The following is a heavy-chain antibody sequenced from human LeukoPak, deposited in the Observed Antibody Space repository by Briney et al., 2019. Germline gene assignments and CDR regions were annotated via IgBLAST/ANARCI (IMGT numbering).Heavy chain of an antibody. CDR2: TYYRSKWYN. CDR1: GDSVSSNSAA. D-gene: IGHD3-10*01. Sequence: SQTLSLTCAISGDSVSSNSAAWNWLRQSPSRGLEWLGRTYYRSKWYNDYAVSVKSRITINPDTSKNQFSLQLNSVTPEDTAVYYCARDGLSRRFGGFFWFDPWGQGTLVTVSS. V-gene: IGHV6-1*01. J-gene: IGHJ5*02. CDR3: ARDGLSRRFGGFFWFDP.